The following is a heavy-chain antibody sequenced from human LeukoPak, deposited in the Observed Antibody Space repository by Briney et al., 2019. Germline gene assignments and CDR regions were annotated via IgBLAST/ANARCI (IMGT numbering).Heavy chain of an antibody. CDR2: MNPNSGNT. CDR1: GYTFTSYD. D-gene: IGHD3-16*01. CDR3: ATDVGD. V-gene: IGHV1-8*01. J-gene: IGHJ4*02. Sequence: ASVKVSCTASGYTFTSYDINWVRQAPGQGLEWMGWMNPNSGNTGYAQKFQGRVTMTEDTSTDTAYMELSSLRSEDTAVYYCATDVGDWGQGTLVTVSS.